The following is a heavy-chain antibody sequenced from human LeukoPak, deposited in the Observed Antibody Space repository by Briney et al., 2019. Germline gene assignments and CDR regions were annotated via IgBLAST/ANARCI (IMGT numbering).Heavy chain of an antibody. CDR1: GFTFSSYW. CDR2: LKQDGSEK. J-gene: IGHJ4*02. Sequence: PGGSLRLSCAASGFTFSSYWMSWVRQAPGKGLEWWPNLKQDGSEKYYVDSVKGRFTISRDNAKNSLYLQMNSLRAEDTAVYYCAARPAGYSSSWYGNGDYWGQGTLVTVSS. D-gene: IGHD6-13*01. CDR3: AARPAGYSSSWYGNGDY. V-gene: IGHV3-7*01.